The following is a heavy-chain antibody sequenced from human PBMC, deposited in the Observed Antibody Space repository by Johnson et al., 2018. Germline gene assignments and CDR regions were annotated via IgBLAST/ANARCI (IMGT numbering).Heavy chain of an antibody. CDR3: ARRITIFPYYMDV. V-gene: IGHV3-11*01. Sequence: QVQLVQSGGGLVKPGGSLRLSCAASGFTFSDYYMSWIRQAPGKGLEWVSYISSSGSTIYYADSGKGRFTISRDTAKHSLYLQMNSLRAEDTAVYYCARRITIFPYYMDVWGKGTTVTVSS. D-gene: IGHD3-3*01. J-gene: IGHJ6*03. CDR2: ISSSGSTI. CDR1: GFTFSDYY.